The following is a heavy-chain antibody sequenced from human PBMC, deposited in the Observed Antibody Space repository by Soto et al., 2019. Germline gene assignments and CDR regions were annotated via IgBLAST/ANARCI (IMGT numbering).Heavy chain of an antibody. J-gene: IGHJ5*02. V-gene: IGHV5-51*01. Sequence: LGESLKISCKGSGYSFTSYWIGWVRQMPGKGLEWMGIIYPGDSDTRYSPSFQGQVTISADKSISTAYLQWSSLKASDTAMYYCAREDILTGYTIDPWGQGTLVTVSS. CDR2: IYPGDSDT. CDR1: GYSFTSYW. D-gene: IGHD3-9*01. CDR3: AREDILTGYTIDP.